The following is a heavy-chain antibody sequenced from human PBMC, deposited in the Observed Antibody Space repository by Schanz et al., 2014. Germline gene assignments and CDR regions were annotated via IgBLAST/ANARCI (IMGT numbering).Heavy chain of an antibody. CDR3: VKTDAGWRFDY. Sequence: VQLLESGGGLFKPGGSLRLSCAGSGFTFTTFAMTWVRQAPGKGLEWVSGISDRGDGTNYGDSVRGRFTISRDNSRNTVYLQMNNVGVDDTATYYCVKTDAGWRFDYWGQGTLVIVSS. CDR2: ISDRGDGT. CDR1: GFTFTTFA. D-gene: IGHD6-19*01. J-gene: IGHJ4*02. V-gene: IGHV3-23*01.